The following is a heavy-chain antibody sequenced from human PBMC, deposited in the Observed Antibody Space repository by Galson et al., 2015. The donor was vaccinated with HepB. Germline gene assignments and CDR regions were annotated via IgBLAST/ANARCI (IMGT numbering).Heavy chain of an antibody. CDR2: INPSGGST. V-gene: IGHV1-46*01. Sequence: GYTFTSYYMHWVRQAPGQGLEWMGIINPSGGSTSYAQKFQGRVTMTRDTSTSTVYMELSSLRSEDTAVYYCARAIVVVPAAPAPFDYWGQGTLVTVSS. CDR3: ARAIVVVPAAPAPFDY. D-gene: IGHD2-2*01. CDR1: GYTFTSYY. J-gene: IGHJ4*02.